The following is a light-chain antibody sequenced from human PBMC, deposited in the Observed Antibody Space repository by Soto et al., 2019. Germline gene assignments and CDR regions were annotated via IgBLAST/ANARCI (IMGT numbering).Light chain of an antibody. V-gene: IGLV2-14*01. Sequence: QSALTQPASVSGSPGQSITISCTGTSSDVGGYNYVSWYQQHPSKAPKFMIYDVSIRPLGVSNRFSGSKSGNTASLTISWLQAEDEADYYCSSYTSSSTLFYVFGTGTKVTVL. J-gene: IGLJ1*01. CDR3: SSYTSSSTLFYV. CDR1: SSDVGGYNY. CDR2: DVS.